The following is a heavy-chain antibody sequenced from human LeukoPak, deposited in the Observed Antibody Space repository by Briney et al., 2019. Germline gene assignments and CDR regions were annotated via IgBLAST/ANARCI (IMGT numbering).Heavy chain of an antibody. CDR2: INHSGST. CDR3: ARGRNYYGSGSYYKPFDY. CDR1: GGSFSGYY. V-gene: IGHV4-34*01. Sequence: SETLSLTCAVYGGSFSGYYWSWIRQPPGKGLEWIGEINHSGSTNYNPSLKSRVTISVDTSKNQFSLKVSSVTAADTAVYYCARGRNYYGSGSYYKPFDYWGQGTLVTVSS. J-gene: IGHJ4*02. D-gene: IGHD3-10*01.